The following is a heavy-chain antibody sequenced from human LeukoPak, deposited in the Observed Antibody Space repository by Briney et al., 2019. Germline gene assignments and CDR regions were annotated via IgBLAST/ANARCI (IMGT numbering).Heavy chain of an antibody. J-gene: IGHJ4*02. V-gene: IGHV3-30*04. CDR1: GFTFSSYA. CDR3: ARDGGSGHELDY. CDR2: ISYDGSNK. D-gene: IGHD5-12*01. Sequence: PGGSLRLSCAASGFTFSSYAMHWVRQAPGKGLEWVAVISYDGSNKYYADSVKGRFTISRDNSKNTLYLQMNSLRAEDTAVYYCARDGGSGHELDYWGQGTLVTVSS.